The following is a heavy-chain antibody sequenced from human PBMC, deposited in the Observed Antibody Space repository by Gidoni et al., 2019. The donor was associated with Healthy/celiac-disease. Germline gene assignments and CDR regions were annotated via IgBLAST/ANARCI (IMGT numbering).Heavy chain of an antibody. J-gene: IGHJ4*02. CDR2: MSGSGGST. CDR3: ANPTHYYDSSGYQD. D-gene: IGHD3-22*01. V-gene: IGHV3-23*01. CDR1: GFTFSSYA. Sequence: VQLLESVGGVVQPGGSLRLSCAASGFTFSSYAMSWVRQAPGKGLEWVSAMSGSGGSTYYADSVKGRFTISRDNSKNTRYRQMNSLRAEDTAVYYCANPTHYYDSSGYQDWGQGTLVTVSS.